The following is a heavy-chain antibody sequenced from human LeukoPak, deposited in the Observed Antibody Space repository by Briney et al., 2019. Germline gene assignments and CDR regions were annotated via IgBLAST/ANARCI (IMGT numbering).Heavy chain of an antibody. V-gene: IGHV4-30-4*01. J-gene: IGHJ4*02. CDR2: IYYSGST. CDR3: ARGDSSSWYEEDYFDY. Sequence: SETLSLTCTVSGGSISSGDYYWSWIRQPPGKGLEWIGYIYYSGSTYYNPSLKSRVTISVDTSKNQFPLKLSSVTAADTAVYYCARGDSSSWYEEDYFDYWGQGTLVTVSS. CDR1: GGSISSGDYY. D-gene: IGHD6-13*01.